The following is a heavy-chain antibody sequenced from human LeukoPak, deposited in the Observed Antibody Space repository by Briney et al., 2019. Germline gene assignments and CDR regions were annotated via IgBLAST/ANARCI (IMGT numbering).Heavy chain of an antibody. V-gene: IGHV1-18*01. CDR3: ARSPKYSYGRYYFDY. CDR2: ISAYNGNT. J-gene: IGHJ4*02. Sequence: ASVKVSCKASGYTFTSYGISCVRQAPGQGLEWMGWISAYNGNTNYAQKLQGRVTMTTDTSTSTAYMELRSLRSDDTAVCYCARSPKYSYGRYYFDYWGQGTLVTVSS. D-gene: IGHD5-18*01. CDR1: GYTFTSYG.